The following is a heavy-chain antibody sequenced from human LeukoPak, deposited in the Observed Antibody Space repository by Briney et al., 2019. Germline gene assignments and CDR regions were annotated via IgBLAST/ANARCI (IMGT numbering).Heavy chain of an antibody. J-gene: IGHJ1*01. CDR3: ARSAGEIRQLVSVRFQH. D-gene: IGHD4-17*01. CDR1: GGSLNGYY. Sequence: PSETLSLTCAVYGGSLNGYYWSWIRQLPGKGLEWSGEINHKGTTKYNPSLKSRVTLSADKSKKQFSLKLSSVTAADTAIYYCARSAGEIRQLVSVRFQHWGLGTLVTVSS. CDR2: INHKGTT. V-gene: IGHV4-34*01.